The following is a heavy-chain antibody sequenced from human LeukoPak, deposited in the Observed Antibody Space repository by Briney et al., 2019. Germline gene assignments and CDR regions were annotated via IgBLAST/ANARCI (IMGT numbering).Heavy chain of an antibody. D-gene: IGHD3-16*01. V-gene: IGHV4-59*08. CDR1: GGSLSSYY. CDR2: IYSGGST. Sequence: PPETLSLTCTVSGGSLSSYYWTWMRQPPRKGLEWIGNIYSGGSTNYNPALTSRVAISVDTAKNQFSLKLSSVTAADTAVYYCARLSRGSYVDYGGQGTLVTVSS. J-gene: IGHJ4*02. CDR3: ARLSRGSYVDY.